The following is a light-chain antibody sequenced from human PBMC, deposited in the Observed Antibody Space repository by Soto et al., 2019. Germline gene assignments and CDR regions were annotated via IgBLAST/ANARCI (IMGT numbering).Light chain of an antibody. CDR2: DAS. V-gene: IGKV1-33*01. CDR1: QDISNY. J-gene: IGKJ5*01. CDR3: QQYDNLPIT. Sequence: DIQMTQSPSSLSASVGDRVTITCQASQDISNYLNWYQQKPGKAPKLLIYDASNLEIGVPSRFSGSGSGTDFTFTISSLQPEDIATYYCQQYDNLPITFGQGTRLEMK.